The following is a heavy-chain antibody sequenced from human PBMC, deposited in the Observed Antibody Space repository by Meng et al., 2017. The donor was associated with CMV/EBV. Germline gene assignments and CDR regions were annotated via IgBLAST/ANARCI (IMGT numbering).Heavy chain of an antibody. CDR1: GFTFSNYG. V-gene: IGHV3-30*02. CDR3: AKDSGGEGDMDV. CDR2: IRYDGSKE. Sequence: GESLKISCAASGFTFSNYGMHWVRQAPGKGLEGVAFIRYDGSKEDYGDSVQGRLTISRDNSKNTLYLQMNSLRADDTALYYCAKDSGGEGDMDVWGQGTTVTVSS. J-gene: IGHJ6*02. D-gene: IGHD3-10*01.